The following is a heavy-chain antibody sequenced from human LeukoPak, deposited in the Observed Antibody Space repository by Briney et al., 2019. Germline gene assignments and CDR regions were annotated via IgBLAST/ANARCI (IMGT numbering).Heavy chain of an antibody. D-gene: IGHD3-22*01. Sequence: SETLSLTCTVSGGSISSSSYYWGWIRQPPGKGLEWIGNIYYSGSTSYNPSLKSRVTISVDTSKNQFSLRLSSVTAADTAVYCCARRVAGSGYRDYWGQGTLVTVSS. J-gene: IGHJ4*02. CDR1: GGSISSSSYY. V-gene: IGHV4-39*01. CDR2: IYYSGST. CDR3: ARRVAGSGYRDY.